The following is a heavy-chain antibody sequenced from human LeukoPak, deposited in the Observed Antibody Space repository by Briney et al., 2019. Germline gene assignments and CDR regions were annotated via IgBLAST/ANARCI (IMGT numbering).Heavy chain of an antibody. CDR1: GGTFSSYD. CDR3: ATVFYDYVWGSYRYDY. J-gene: IGHJ4*02. V-gene: IGHV1-24*01. Sequence: ASVKVSCKASGGTFSSYDISWVRQAPGKGLEWMGGFDPEDGETIYAQKFQGRVTMTEDTSTDTAYMELSSLRSEDTAVYYCATVFYDYVWGSYRYDYWGQGTLVTVSS. CDR2: FDPEDGET. D-gene: IGHD3-16*02.